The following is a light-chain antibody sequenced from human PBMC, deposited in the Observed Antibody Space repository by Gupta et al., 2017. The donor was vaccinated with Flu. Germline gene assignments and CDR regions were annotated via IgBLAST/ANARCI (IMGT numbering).Light chain of an antibody. CDR2: DDS. Sequence: SYVLTQPPSVAVAPGQTAKITCGGNDIGYKSVHWYQQKPGQAPVLVGYDDSGRPSGIPERFSASNSGNTATLTIRRVEVGDEADYYCQMGDSYSDHYVFGSGTKVTAL. V-gene: IGLV3-21*02. J-gene: IGLJ1*01. CDR3: QMGDSYSDHYV. CDR1: DIGYKS.